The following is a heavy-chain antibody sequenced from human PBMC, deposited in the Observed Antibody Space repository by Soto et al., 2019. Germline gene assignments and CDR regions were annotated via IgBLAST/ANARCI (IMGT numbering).Heavy chain of an antibody. CDR2: IYYSGST. D-gene: IGHD7-27*01. Sequence: SETLSLTCTVSGGSISSYYWSWIRQPPGKGLEWIGYIYYSGSTNYNPSLKSRVTISVDTSKNQFSLKLSSVTAADTAVYYCARAKTGILDYWGQGTLVTVSS. J-gene: IGHJ4*02. CDR3: ARAKTGILDY. V-gene: IGHV4-59*01. CDR1: GGSISSYY.